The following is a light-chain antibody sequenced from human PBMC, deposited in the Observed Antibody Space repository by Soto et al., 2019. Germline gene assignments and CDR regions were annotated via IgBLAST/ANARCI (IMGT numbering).Light chain of an antibody. CDR3: QHYNSYSEA. CDR2: NAS. CDR1: QTISSW. J-gene: IGKJ1*01. V-gene: IGKV1-5*03. Sequence: IQMTLSPSALSGSVGDRVTITCRASQTISSWLAWYQQKPVKAPKLLIYNASTLKSGVPSRFSGSGSGTEFTLTISSLQPDDFATYCYQHYNSYSEAFGHGAKVDIK.